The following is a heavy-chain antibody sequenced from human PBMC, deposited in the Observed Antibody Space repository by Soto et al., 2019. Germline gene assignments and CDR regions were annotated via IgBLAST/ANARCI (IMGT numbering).Heavy chain of an antibody. CDR3: ARGLTSFDP. J-gene: IGHJ5*01. CDR2: IYYSGNT. Sequence: SETLSLTCTVSVGSINGNYWSWIRQTPGQGLEWIGNIYYSGNTNYNTSIKSRVTITVDTSKNEYSLKMGSVTAADTAMYYYARGLTSFDPCGQGTLITVSS. D-gene: IGHD1-20*01. CDR1: VGSINGNY. V-gene: IGHV4-59*01.